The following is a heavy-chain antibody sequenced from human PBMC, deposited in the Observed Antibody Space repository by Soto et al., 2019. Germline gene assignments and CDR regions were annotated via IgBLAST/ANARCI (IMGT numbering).Heavy chain of an antibody. D-gene: IGHD6-13*01. V-gene: IGHV5-51*01. Sequence: GESLKISCKGSGYSFTSYWSGWVRQMPGKGLEWMGIIYPGDSDTRYSPSFQGQVTISADKSISTTYLQWSRLKASDTAMYYCATHRAAAAFHYCFGMDVGGQGTTVTSP. CDR3: ATHRAAAAFHYCFGMDV. CDR1: GYSFTSYW. J-gene: IGHJ6*02. CDR2: IYPGDSDT.